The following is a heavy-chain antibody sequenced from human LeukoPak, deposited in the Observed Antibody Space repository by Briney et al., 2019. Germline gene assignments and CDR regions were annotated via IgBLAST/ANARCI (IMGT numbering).Heavy chain of an antibody. Sequence: ASVKVSCKASGYTFTSYGISWVRQAPGQWLEWMGWISAYNGNTNYAQKLQGRVTMTTDTSTSTAYMELRSLGSDDTAVYYCARGVRYYDSSGYPDYWGQGTLVTVSS. V-gene: IGHV1-18*01. CDR3: ARGVRYYDSSGYPDY. CDR2: ISAYNGNT. J-gene: IGHJ4*02. CDR1: GYTFTSYG. D-gene: IGHD3-22*01.